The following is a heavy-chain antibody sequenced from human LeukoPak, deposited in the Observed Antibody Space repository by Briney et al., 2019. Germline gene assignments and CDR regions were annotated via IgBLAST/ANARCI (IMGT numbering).Heavy chain of an antibody. D-gene: IGHD3-22*01. J-gene: IGHJ4*02. V-gene: IGHV3-23*01. CDR3: AKYEAYDSSGYYPSYFDY. Sequence: GGSLRLSGAASGFTFSSSAMTWVRQAPGKGLEWVSAISRIGGSSYSADSVKGRSTFSRNNSTNSLFLKMNGRRAQAPAGYSLAKYEAYDSSGYYPSYFDYWGQGSLLSVCS. CDR1: GFTFSSSA. CDR2: ISRIGGSS.